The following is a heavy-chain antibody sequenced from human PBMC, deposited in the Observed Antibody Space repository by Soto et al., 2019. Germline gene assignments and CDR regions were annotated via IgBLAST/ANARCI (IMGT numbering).Heavy chain of an antibody. CDR2: ISGSGDGT. Sequence: GGSLRLSCAASGFTFSSFALSWVRQAPGKGLEWVSAISGSGDGTDYAASVKGRFTISRDNSKNTLYLQMNSLRAEDTAVYYCAKALEMATILDYWGQGTLVTVSS. CDR3: AKALEMATILDY. V-gene: IGHV3-23*01. D-gene: IGHD5-12*01. J-gene: IGHJ4*02. CDR1: GFTFSSFA.